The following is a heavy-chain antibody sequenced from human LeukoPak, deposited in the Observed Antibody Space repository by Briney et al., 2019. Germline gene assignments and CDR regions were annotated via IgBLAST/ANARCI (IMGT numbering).Heavy chain of an antibody. V-gene: IGHV4-59*12. Sequence: SETLSLTCTVSGGSISSYYWSWIRQPPGKGLEWIGYIYYSGTTNYNPSLKSRVTISVDTSKNQFSLKLSSVTAADTAVYYCARGTVAVRHRWFDPWGQGTLVTVSS. CDR2: IYYSGTT. CDR1: GGSISSYY. CDR3: ARGTVAVRHRWFDP. J-gene: IGHJ5*02. D-gene: IGHD6-19*01.